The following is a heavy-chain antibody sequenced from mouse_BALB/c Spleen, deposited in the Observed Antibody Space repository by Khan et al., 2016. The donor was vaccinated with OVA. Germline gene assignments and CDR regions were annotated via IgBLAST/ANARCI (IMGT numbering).Heavy chain of an antibody. CDR3: EGGYWAY. CDR1: GFTFSSFG. J-gene: IGHJ3*01. Sequence: EVELVESGGGLVQPGGSRKLSCAASGFTFSSFGMHWVRQAPEKGLEWVAYISSGSSTIYYADTVKGRFTISRDNPKNTLFLQMTSLRSEDTAMYYCEGGYWAYWGQGTLVTVSA. D-gene: IGHD2-3*01. CDR2: ISSGSSTI. V-gene: IGHV5-17*02.